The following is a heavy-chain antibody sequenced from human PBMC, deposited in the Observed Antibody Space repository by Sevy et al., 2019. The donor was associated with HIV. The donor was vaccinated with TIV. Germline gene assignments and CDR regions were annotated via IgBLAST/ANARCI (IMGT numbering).Heavy chain of an antibody. CDR3: AKGGEHGYAYGYVIY. V-gene: IGHV3-30*02. J-gene: IGHJ4*02. CDR2: IRFDGTSK. CDR1: GFSFSTYD. Sequence: GGSLRLSCAASGFSFSTYDMHWVRQAPGKGLEWVAFIRFDGTSKYYADSVKGRFTISRDNSRNTLYLQMNSLRAADTAVYYCAKGGEHGYAYGYVIYWGQGTLVTVSS. D-gene: IGHD5-18*01.